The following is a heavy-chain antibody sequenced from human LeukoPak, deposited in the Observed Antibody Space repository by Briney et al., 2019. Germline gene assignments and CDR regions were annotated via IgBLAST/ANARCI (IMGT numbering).Heavy chain of an antibody. CDR1: GYSISSGYY. D-gene: IGHD6-13*01. Sequence: SETLSLSCTVSGYSISSGYYWGWIRQPPGKGLEWIGSIYHSGSTYYNPSLKSRITISVDTSKNQFSLKLSSVTAADTAVYYCASPMIAVAGTSRNDYWGQGTLVTVSS. CDR3: ASPMIAVAGTSRNDY. CDR2: IYHSGST. V-gene: IGHV4-38-2*02. J-gene: IGHJ4*02.